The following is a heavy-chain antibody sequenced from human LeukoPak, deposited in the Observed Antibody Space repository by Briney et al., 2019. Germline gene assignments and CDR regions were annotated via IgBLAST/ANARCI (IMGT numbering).Heavy chain of an antibody. CDR2: ISYDGRNK. CDR1: GFSFSNFG. J-gene: IGHJ5*02. D-gene: IGHD6-19*01. CDR3: AKDKRGSSGWYDH. V-gene: IGHV3-30*18. Sequence: GGSLRLSCAASGFSFSNFGMHCVRQAPGKGLEWVAVISYDGRNKYFADSVKGRLTISRDNSKNTVYLEMNSLRDEDTAVYYCAKDKRGSSGWYDHWGQGTLVIVSS.